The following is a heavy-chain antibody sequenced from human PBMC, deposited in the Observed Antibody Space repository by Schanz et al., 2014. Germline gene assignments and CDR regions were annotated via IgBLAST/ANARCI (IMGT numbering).Heavy chain of an antibody. D-gene: IGHD3-10*01. J-gene: IGHJ4*03. CDR1: GFTFSSYA. Sequence: EVQLVESGGGLVQPGGSLRLSCAASGFTFSSYAMSWVRQAPGKGLEWVSHIVGSGDSTYYADSVKGRFTISRDNSKNTLYLQMNSLRAEDTAVYYCAKDDVWASGSYYDYWGQGTTVTVSS. CDR3: AKDDVWASGSYYDY. V-gene: IGHV3-23*04. CDR2: IVGSGDST.